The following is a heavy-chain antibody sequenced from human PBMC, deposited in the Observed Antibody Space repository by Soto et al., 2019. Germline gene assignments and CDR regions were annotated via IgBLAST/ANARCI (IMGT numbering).Heavy chain of an antibody. V-gene: IGHV3-30-3*01. CDR3: ARDRQWGLNSSGWYGGGDC. Sequence: QVQLVESGGGVVQPGRSLRLSCAASGYTFSSYAMHWVRQAPGKGLEWVAVISYDGSNKYYADSVKGRFTISRDNSKNTLYLQMNSLRAEDTAVYYCARDRQWGLNSSGWYGGGDCWGQGTLVTVSS. CDR1: GYTFSSYA. D-gene: IGHD6-19*01. CDR2: ISYDGSNK. J-gene: IGHJ4*02.